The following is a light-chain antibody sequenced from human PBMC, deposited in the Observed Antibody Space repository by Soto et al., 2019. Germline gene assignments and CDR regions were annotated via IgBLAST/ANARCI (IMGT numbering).Light chain of an antibody. CDR2: EVS. Sequence: SVLPQPPSVSGSPGQSVTISCTGTSSDIGSYNRVSWYQQPPGTAPKLMISEVSNRPSGVPDRFSGSKSGNTASLTISGLQAEDEADYYCSSYRDSSAVIFGGGTKVTVL. J-gene: IGLJ2*01. CDR3: SSYRDSSAVI. V-gene: IGLV2-18*02. CDR1: SSDIGSYNR.